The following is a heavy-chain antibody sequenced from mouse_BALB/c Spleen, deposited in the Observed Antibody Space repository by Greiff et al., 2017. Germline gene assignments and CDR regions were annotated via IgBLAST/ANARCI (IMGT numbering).Heavy chain of an antibody. J-gene: IGHJ2*01. V-gene: IGHV7-3*02. CDR3: ARVDYYDSPYSFDY. Sequence: DVMLVESGGGLVQPGGSLRLSCATSGFTFTDYYMSWVRQPPGKALEWLGFIRNKANGYTTEYSASVKGRFTISRDNSQSILYLQMNTLRAEDSATYYCARVDYYDSPYSFDYWGQGTTLTVSS. CDR2: IRNKANGYTT. D-gene: IGHD1-1*01. CDR1: GFTFTDYY.